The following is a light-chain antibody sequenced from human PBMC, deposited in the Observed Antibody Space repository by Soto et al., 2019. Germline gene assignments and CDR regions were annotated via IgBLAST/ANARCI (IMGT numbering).Light chain of an antibody. CDR1: QSVSRN. CDR3: QQYNIWPFT. Sequence: EIVMTQSPATLSVSPGERATLSCRASQSVSRNLAWYQQKPGQAPRLLMYDASTRSTGVPASFSGSGSGTEFTLTISSLQSEDFAVYYCQQYNIWPFTFGPGTKLDIK. J-gene: IGKJ3*01. V-gene: IGKV3-15*01. CDR2: DAS.